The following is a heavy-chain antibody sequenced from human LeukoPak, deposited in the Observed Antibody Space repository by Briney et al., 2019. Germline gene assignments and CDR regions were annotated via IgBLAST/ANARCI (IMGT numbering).Heavy chain of an antibody. CDR1: GFIFNNFA. V-gene: IGHV3-23*01. CDR2: ISGSGTSP. CDR3: AKSLRYSSGCHHFDY. J-gene: IGHJ4*02. D-gene: IGHD6-19*01. Sequence: PGGSLRLSCAASGFIFNNFAMSWVRQAPGKGLEWVSGISGSGTSPYYADSVKGRFTISRDNSKNTVYLQMNSLRVEGKAVYYCAKSLRYSSGCHHFDYWGQGTLVTVSS.